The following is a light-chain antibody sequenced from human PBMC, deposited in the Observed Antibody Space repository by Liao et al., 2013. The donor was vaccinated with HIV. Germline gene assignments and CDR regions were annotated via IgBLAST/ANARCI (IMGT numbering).Light chain of an antibody. V-gene: IGLV3-1*01. J-gene: IGLJ3*02. CDR3: QAWDSSTVV. Sequence: SYELTQPPSVSVSPGQTANITCSGHKLGDKYVFWYQQKSGQSPVLVIYQDTKRPSGIPERFSGSNSGNTATLTIIETQAMDEADYYCQAWDSSTVVFGGGTKLTVL. CDR2: QDT. CDR1: KLGDKY.